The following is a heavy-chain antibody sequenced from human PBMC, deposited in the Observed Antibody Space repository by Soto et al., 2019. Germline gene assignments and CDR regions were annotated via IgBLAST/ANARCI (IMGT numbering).Heavy chain of an antibody. CDR1: SGFISTYY. CDR3: ARGTVGATDPYYYGLDV. Sequence: SSETLSLTCTVSSGFISTYYWSWIRQPPGERPEWIGYISYDGSTNYSPSLKSRVTISKDTSRNQFTLKLSSVTAADTAVYYCARGTVGATDPYYYGLDVWGQGTTVTVSS. J-gene: IGHJ6*02. V-gene: IGHV4-59*01. D-gene: IGHD1-26*01. CDR2: ISYDGST.